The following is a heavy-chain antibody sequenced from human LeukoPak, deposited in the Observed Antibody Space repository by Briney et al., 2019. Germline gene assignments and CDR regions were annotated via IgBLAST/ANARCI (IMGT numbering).Heavy chain of an antibody. CDR2: ISAYNGNT. CDR1: GYTFTSYG. D-gene: IGHD6-19*01. J-gene: IGHJ6*03. CDR3: ARAYSSGWYGSYYYMDV. Sequence: ASVKVSCKASGYTFTSYGISWVRQAPGQGLEWMGWISAYNGNTNYAQKLQGRVTMTTDTSTSTAYMELRSLRSDDTAVYYCARAYSSGWYGSYYYMDVWGKGTTVTVSS. V-gene: IGHV1-18*01.